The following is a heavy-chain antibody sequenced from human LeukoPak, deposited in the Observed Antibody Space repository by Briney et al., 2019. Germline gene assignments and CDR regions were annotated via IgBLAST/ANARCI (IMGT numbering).Heavy chain of an antibody. V-gene: IGHV4-61*05. CDR2: IYYSGST. CDR1: GGSISSSSYY. CDR3: ATPLYYYGSGSYYY. J-gene: IGHJ4*02. D-gene: IGHD3-10*01. Sequence: SETLSLTCTVSGGSISSSSYYWGWIRQPPGKGLEWIGYIYYSGSTNYNPSLKSRVTISVDTSKNQFSLKLSSVTAADTAVYYCATPLYYYGSGSYYYWGQGTLVTVSS.